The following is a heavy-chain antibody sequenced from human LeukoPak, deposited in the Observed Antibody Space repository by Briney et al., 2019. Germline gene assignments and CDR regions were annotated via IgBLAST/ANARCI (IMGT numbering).Heavy chain of an antibody. CDR2: IYYSGST. CDR3: ANQRLDGYWFDP. Sequence: PSETLSLTCTVSGGSISSYYWSWIRQPPGRGLEWIGCIYYSGSTNYNPSLKSRVTISVDTSKNQFSLKLSSVTAADTAVYYCANQRLDGYWFDPWGQGTLVTVSS. D-gene: IGHD3-16*01. V-gene: IGHV4-59*01. J-gene: IGHJ5*02. CDR1: GGSISSYY.